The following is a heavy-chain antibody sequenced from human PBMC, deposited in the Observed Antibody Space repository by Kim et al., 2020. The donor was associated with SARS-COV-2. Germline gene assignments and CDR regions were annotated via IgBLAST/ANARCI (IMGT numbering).Heavy chain of an antibody. CDR2: IYYSGST. CDR1: GGSISSSSYY. D-gene: IGHD3-10*01. J-gene: IGHJ6*02. V-gene: IGHV4-39*01. Sequence: SETLSLTCTVSGGSISSSSYYWGWIRQPPGKGLEWIGSIYYSGSTYYNPSLKSRVTISEDTSKNQFSLKLSSVTAADTAVYYCARFPTGDYYYYGMDVWGQGTTVTVSS. CDR3: ARFPTGDYYYYGMDV.